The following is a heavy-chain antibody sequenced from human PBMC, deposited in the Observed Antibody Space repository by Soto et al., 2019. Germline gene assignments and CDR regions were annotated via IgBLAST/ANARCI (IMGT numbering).Heavy chain of an antibody. CDR1: GFTFGDYA. V-gene: IGHV3-49*03. Sequence: EVQLVESGRGLVQPGRSLRLSCTASGFTFGDYAMSWFRQAPGKRLEWVGFIRSKAYGGTTEYAESVKGRFTISRDDSKSIAYLQMNSLKTEDTAVYYCTSCSGGSCWDAFDIWGQGTMVTVSS. J-gene: IGHJ3*02. CDR3: TSCSGGSCWDAFDI. D-gene: IGHD2-15*01. CDR2: IRSKAYGGTT.